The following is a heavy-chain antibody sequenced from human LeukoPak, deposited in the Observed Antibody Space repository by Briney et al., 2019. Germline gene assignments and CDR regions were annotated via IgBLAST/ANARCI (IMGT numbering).Heavy chain of an antibody. CDR3: ARDLSHRYYHSTGYAFDY. D-gene: IGHD3-22*01. Sequence: ASVKVSCKASGYIFTSYSMHWVRRAPGQGLEWMGMINPSGGTTNYAQKFQGRVTMTRDTSTSTVYMDLSSLRSEATAVYYCARDLSHRYYHSTGYAFDYWGQGTLVTVSS. CDR1: GYIFTSYS. CDR2: INPSGGTT. V-gene: IGHV1-46*01. J-gene: IGHJ4*02.